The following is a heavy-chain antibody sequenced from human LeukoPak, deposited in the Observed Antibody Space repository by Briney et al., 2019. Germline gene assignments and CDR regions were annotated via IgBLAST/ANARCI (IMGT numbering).Heavy chain of an antibody. J-gene: IGHJ3*02. CDR2: IKQDGSEK. CDR3: ARDGKQRWLQLFVRDDAFDI. D-gene: IGHD5-24*01. CDR1: GFTFSSYW. Sequence: GGSLRLSCAASGFTFSSYWMSWVRQAPGKGLEWVANIKQDGSEKYYVDPVKGRFTISRDNAKNSLYLQMNSLRAEDTAVYYCARDGKQRWLQLFVRDDAFDIWGQGTMVTVSS. V-gene: IGHV3-7*01.